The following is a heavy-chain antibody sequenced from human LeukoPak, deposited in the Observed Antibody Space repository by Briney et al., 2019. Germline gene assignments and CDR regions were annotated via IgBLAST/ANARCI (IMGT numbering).Heavy chain of an antibody. CDR1: GFTLSSYS. Sequence: PGGSLRLSCAASGFTLSSYSMNWVRQAPGKGLEWVSSISSSSSYIYYADSVKDRFTISRDNAKNSLYLQKNSLRAEDTAVYYCARGAAAGTVYWGQGTLVTVSS. V-gene: IGHV3-21*01. CDR2: ISSSSSYI. CDR3: ARGAAAGTVY. D-gene: IGHD6-13*01. J-gene: IGHJ4*02.